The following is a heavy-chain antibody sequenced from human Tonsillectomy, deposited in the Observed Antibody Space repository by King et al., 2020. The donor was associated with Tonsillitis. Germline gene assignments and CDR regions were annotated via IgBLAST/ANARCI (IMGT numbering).Heavy chain of an antibody. V-gene: IGHV3-23*03. Sequence: VQLVESGGGLVQPGGSLRLSCAASGFTFSSYAMNWVRQAPGKGLEWVSVIYSGGSSTYYADSVKGRFTISRDDSNNTLYLQMNSLRAEDTAVYYCARDQGYGDYPPPYYFDCWGQGTLVAVSS. CDR3: ARDQGYGDYPPPYYFDC. D-gene: IGHD4-17*01. CDR2: IYSGGSST. CDR1: GFTFSSYA. J-gene: IGHJ4*02.